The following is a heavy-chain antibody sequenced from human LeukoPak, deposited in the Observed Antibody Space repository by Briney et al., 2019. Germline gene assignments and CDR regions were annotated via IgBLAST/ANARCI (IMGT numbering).Heavy chain of an antibody. V-gene: IGHV4-39*07. D-gene: IGHD6-19*01. CDR3: ASNQWPSWNFDL. CDR2: IYYSGST. J-gene: IGHJ2*01. Sequence: PSETLSLTCSVSGVSISSNGYYWGWIRQPPGKGLEWIGSIYYSGSTFDNPSLKSRVTISMDKSRNQFSLKLSSVTAADTAVYYCASNQWPSWNFDLWGRGTLVTVSA. CDR1: GVSISSNGYY.